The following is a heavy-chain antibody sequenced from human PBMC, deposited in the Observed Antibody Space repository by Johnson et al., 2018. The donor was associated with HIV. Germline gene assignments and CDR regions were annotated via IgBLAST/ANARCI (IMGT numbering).Heavy chain of an antibody. V-gene: IGHV3-7*01. CDR1: GLTFSSYW. CDR2: IQPEGSEK. CDR3: ARAAYSGSHHDAFDI. J-gene: IGHJ3*02. D-gene: IGHD1-26*01. Sequence: VQLVESGGGLVQPGGSLRLSCAASGLTFSSYWMSWVRQAPGKGLEWVANIQPEGSEKYSVDSVKGRFTISRDNAKNSLYLQMNSLRAEDKAVYYCARAAYSGSHHDAFDIWGQGTMVTVSS.